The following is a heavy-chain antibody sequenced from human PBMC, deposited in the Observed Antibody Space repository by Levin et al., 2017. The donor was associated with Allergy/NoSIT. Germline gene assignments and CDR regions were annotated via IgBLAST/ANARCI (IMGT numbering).Heavy chain of an antibody. V-gene: IGHV1-3*01. Sequence: ASVKVSCKASGYTFTSYAMHWVRQAPGQRLEWMGWINAGNGNTKYSQKFQGRVTITRDTSASTAYMELSSLRSEDTAVYYCARAYSSGWYDQEYFQHWGQGTLVTVSS. D-gene: IGHD6-19*01. CDR1: GYTFTSYA. J-gene: IGHJ1*01. CDR3: ARAYSSGWYDQEYFQH. CDR2: INAGNGNT.